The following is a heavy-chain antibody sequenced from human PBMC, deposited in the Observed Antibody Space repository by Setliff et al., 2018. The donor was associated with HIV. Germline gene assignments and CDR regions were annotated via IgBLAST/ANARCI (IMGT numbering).Heavy chain of an antibody. CDR3: ARVQVSGTYPIDY. J-gene: IGHJ4*02. CDR1: GYTFTSYD. CDR2: ISAYNGNT. D-gene: IGHD3-10*01. Sequence: ASVKVSCKASGYTFTSYDISWVRQAPGQGLEWMGWISAYNGNTNYAQKFQGRVTITRDTSASTAYMELSSLRSEDTAVYYCARVQVSGTYPIDYWGQGTLVTVSS. V-gene: IGHV1-18*01.